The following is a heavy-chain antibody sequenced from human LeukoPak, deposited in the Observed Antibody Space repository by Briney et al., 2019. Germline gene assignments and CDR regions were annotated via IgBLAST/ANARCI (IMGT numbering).Heavy chain of an antibody. V-gene: IGHV3-7*01. CDR1: GFTFSSYW. Sequence: GGSLRLYCAASGFTFSSYWMSWVRQATGKGLEWVANIKQDGSEKYYVDSVKGRFTISRDNAKNSLYLQMNSLRAEDTAVYYCARDRVLYYYGSGSHYFDYWGQGALVTVSS. J-gene: IGHJ4*02. D-gene: IGHD3-10*01. CDR3: ARDRVLYYYGSGSHYFDY. CDR2: IKQDGSEK.